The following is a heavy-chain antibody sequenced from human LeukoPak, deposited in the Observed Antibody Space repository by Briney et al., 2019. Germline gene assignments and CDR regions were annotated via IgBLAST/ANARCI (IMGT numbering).Heavy chain of an antibody. J-gene: IGHJ3*02. CDR3: ARQSSSGQGGAFDI. D-gene: IGHD6-19*01. CDR1: GYRFSDWW. CDR2: IFPGDSQT. Sequence: GESLKISCTGSGYRFSDWWIGWMRQMPGKGLEWMGIIFPGDSQTRYSPSFQGQVTISADKSISTAYLQWSSLKASDTAMYYCARQSSSGQGGAFDIWGQGTMVTVSS. V-gene: IGHV5-51*01.